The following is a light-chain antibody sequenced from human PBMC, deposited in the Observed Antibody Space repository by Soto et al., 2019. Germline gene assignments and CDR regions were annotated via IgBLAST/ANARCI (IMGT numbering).Light chain of an antibody. CDR3: QKYNSAPLT. J-gene: IGKJ4*01. CDR2: ATS. V-gene: IGKV1-27*01. CDR1: QDISNS. Sequence: DIQMTQSPSSLSASVGDRVTITCRASQDISNSLAWYQQKPGKVPKVLIYATSILQSGVPARFSGSGSGTDFTLHISSLQPEDVATYYCQKYNSAPLTFGGGTKVEI.